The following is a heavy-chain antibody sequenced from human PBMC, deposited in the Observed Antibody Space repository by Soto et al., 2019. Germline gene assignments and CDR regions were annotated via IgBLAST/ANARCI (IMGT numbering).Heavy chain of an antibody. V-gene: IGHV3-21*06. CDR3: ARDGGYSSGWYQFDY. Sequence: EVPLVESGGGLVKPGGSLRLSCAASGFTFSGSTMNWVRQAPGKGLEWVACISRSNSYNYYADSVKGRFTISRDNANNSLYLQMNSLRAEDTAVYYCARDGGYSSGWYQFDYWGQGTLVTVSA. CDR2: ISRSNSYN. J-gene: IGHJ4*02. CDR1: GFTFSGST. D-gene: IGHD6-19*01.